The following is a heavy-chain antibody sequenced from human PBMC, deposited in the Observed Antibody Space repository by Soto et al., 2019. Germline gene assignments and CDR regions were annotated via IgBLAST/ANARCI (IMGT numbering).Heavy chain of an antibody. CDR1: GGTLSHYT. J-gene: IGHJ5*02. CDR2: VIPILDIS. Sequence: QVQLVQSGPEVKKPGSSVMVSCTASGGTLSHYTISWLRQAPGQGLEYMGRVIPILDISNYAQKFQGRVTITADKSTNTAYMELSSLRSDDTAVYYCAREVRIVGQSGATSWFDPWGQGTQVTVSS. CDR3: AREVRIVGQSGATSWFDP. V-gene: IGHV1-69*08. D-gene: IGHD2-2*01.